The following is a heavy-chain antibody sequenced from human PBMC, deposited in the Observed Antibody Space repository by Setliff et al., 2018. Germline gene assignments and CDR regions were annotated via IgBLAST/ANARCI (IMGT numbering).Heavy chain of an antibody. CDR2: IYYSGST. CDR3: ARVSSSWYPIDC. CDR1: GGSIRSGNYY. Sequence: SETLSLTCAVSGGSIRSGNYYWSWVRQPPGKGLEWIGSIYYSGSTYYNPSLESRTTISVDTSKNQFSLNLNSVTAADTAVYYCARVSSSWYPIDCWGQGALVTVSS. V-gene: IGHV4-30-4*08. J-gene: IGHJ4*02. D-gene: IGHD6-13*01.